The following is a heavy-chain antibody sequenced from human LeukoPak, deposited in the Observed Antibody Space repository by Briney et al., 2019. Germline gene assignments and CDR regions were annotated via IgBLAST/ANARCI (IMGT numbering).Heavy chain of an antibody. V-gene: IGHV4-59*01. D-gene: IGHD5-24*01. CDR3: ARGPRDGYNQFDY. CDR1: GGSISSYY. Sequence: PSETLSLTCTASGGSISSYYWSWIRQPPGKGLEWIGYIYYSGSTNYNPSLKSRVTISVDTSKNQFSLKLSSVTAADTAVYYCARGPRDGYNQFDYWGQGTLVTVSS. CDR2: IYYSGST. J-gene: IGHJ4*02.